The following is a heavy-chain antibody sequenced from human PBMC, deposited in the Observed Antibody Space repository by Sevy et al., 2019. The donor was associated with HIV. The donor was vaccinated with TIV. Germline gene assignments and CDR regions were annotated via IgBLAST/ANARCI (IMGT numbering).Heavy chain of an antibody. D-gene: IGHD1-20*01. V-gene: IGHV3-23*01. J-gene: IGHJ4*02. CDR1: GFIFSSFA. Sequence: GGCLRLSCAASGFIFSSFAMGWVRQGPRKGLEWISVISASGDYTYYADSVKGRFTISRDNSKNTLFLQMNSLRAEDTAIFYCAKKMGGGSGMAFLIDYWGQGTLVTVSS. CDR3: AKKMGGGSGMAFLIDY. CDR2: ISASGDYT.